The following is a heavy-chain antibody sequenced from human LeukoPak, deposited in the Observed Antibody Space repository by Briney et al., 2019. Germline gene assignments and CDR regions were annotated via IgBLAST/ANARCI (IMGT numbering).Heavy chain of an antibody. D-gene: IGHD3-10*01. CDR3: ARLGSGSYRD. J-gene: IGHJ4*02. CDR2: IYNSGTT. Sequence: SEALSLTCTVSGYSISSGYYWGWIRQPPGKGLEWIGYIYNSGTTNYNPSLKSRVTISVDTSRNQFSLKLSSVTAADTAVYYCARLGSGSYRDWGQGTLVTVSS. CDR1: GYSISSGYY. V-gene: IGHV4-38-2*02.